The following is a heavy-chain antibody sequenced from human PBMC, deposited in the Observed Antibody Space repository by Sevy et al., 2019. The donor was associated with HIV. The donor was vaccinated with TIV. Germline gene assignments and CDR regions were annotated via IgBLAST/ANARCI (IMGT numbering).Heavy chain of an antibody. J-gene: IGHJ4*02. CDR2: ITSSGSTM. D-gene: IGHD2-8*01. Sequence: GGSLRLSCAASGFTFSSHEMNWVRQAPGKGLEWVSYITSSGSTMYYADSVKGRFTISRDNAKNSLYLQMNSLRAEDTATYFCAREGCTQPHDYWGQGTLVTVSS. V-gene: IGHV3-48*03. CDR1: GFTFSSHE. CDR3: AREGCTQPHDY.